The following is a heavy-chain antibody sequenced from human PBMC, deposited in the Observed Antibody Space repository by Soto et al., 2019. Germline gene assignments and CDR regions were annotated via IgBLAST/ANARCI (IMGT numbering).Heavy chain of an antibody. CDR3: ARDTQIWYSYGLPTYYYYGMDV. CDR1: GYTFTSYG. CDR2: ISAYNGNT. J-gene: IGHJ6*02. D-gene: IGHD5-18*01. Sequence: ASVKVSCKASGYTFTSYGISWVRQAPGQGLEWMGWISAYNGNTNYAQKLQGRVTMTTDTSTSTAYMELRSLRSDDTAVYYCARDTQIWYSYGLPTYYYYGMDVWGQGITVTVSS. V-gene: IGHV1-18*01.